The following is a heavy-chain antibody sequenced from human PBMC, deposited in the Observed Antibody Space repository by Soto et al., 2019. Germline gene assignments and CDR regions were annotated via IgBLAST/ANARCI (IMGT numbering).Heavy chain of an antibody. CDR2: ISWNSGSI. J-gene: IGHJ2*01. D-gene: IGHD3-10*01. CDR3: AKDRLGESNWYFDL. V-gene: IGHV3-9*01. Sequence: GGSLRLSCAASGFTFDDYAMHWVRQAPGKGLEWVSGISWNSGSIGYADSVKGRFTISRDNAKNSLYLQMNSLRAEDTALYYCAKDRLGESNWYFDLWGRGTLVTVSS. CDR1: GFTFDDYA.